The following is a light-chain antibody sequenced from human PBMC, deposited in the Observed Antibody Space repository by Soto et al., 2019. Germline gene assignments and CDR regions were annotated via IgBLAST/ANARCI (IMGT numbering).Light chain of an antibody. J-gene: IGKJ1*01. CDR2: AVS. Sequence: DVQMTQSPSSLSTSIGDRVTITCRTSQGISKYLNWFQQKPGQAPKLLIYAVSNLQGGVPSRFSGSGSGTDFTLTISSLQPEDTATYYCQQSYSTPGTFGQGTKVEIK. V-gene: IGKV1-39*01. CDR3: QQSYSTPGT. CDR1: QGISKY.